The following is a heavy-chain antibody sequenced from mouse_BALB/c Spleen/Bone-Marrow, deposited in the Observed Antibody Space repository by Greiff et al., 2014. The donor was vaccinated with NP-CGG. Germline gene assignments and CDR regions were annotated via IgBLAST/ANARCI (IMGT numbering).Heavy chain of an antibody. CDR1: GYTFTDYA. CDR2: ISTYYGDA. CDR3: ARDAMDY. V-gene: IGHV1S137*01. Sequence: VQLQQSGAELVRPGVSVKISCKGSGYTFTDYAMHWVKQSHAQSLEWIGVISTYYGDASYNQKFKGKATMTVDKSSSTAYMELARLTSEDSAIYYCARDAMDYWGQGTSVTVSS. J-gene: IGHJ4*01.